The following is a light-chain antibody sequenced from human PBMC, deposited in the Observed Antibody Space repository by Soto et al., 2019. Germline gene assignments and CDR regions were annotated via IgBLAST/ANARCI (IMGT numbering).Light chain of an antibody. V-gene: IGLV2-14*01. Sequence: QSALTQPASVSGSPGKSITISCTGTSSDVGGYNYVSWYQQHPGKAPKLMISEVNNRPSGVSSRFSGSKSGNTASLTISGLQDEDEADYYCSSYTSRSTWVFGGGTKLTVL. CDR3: SSYTSRSTWV. CDR1: SSDVGGYNY. J-gene: IGLJ3*02. CDR2: EVN.